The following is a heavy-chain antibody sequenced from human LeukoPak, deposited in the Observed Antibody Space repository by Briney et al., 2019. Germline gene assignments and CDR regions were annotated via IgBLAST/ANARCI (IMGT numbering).Heavy chain of an antibody. CDR2: ISDRGDT. CDR1: GFTFSNYA. CDR3: AKRGYGDNGGYFDS. J-gene: IGHJ4*02. Sequence: GGSLRLSCAASGFTFSNYAVSCVRQAPGRRLEWVSIISDRGDTYYADSVKGRFTISRDNSKNILYLQMNSLRAEDTAVYYCAKRGYGDNGGYFDSWGQGTLVTVSS. D-gene: IGHD4-17*01. V-gene: IGHV3-23*01.